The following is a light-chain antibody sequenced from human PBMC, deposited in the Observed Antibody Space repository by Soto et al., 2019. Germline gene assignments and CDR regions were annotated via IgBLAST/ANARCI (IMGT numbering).Light chain of an antibody. CDR1: SSDVGGYNY. J-gene: IGLJ1*01. Sequence: QSALAQPASVSGSPGQSITISCTGTSSDVGGYNYVSWYQQHPGKAPKLIIYEVSNRPSGVSNRFSGSKSGNTASLTISGLQAEDEAEYYCSSYTSSRTLYVFGIGTKVTVL. CDR2: EVS. CDR3: SSYTSSRTLYV. V-gene: IGLV2-14*01.